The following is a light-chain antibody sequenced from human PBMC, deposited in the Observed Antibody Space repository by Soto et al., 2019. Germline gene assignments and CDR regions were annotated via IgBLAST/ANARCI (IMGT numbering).Light chain of an antibody. V-gene: IGLV2-14*01. CDR2: DVS. J-gene: IGLJ1*01. Sequence: QSVLTQPASVSGSPGQSITISCTGTSSDVGGYNYVSWYQQHPGKAPKLMIYDVSNRPSGVSNRFSGSKSGNTASLTISGLQAEDDVDDYGSSYTCSISFGVFGTGTKVTVL. CDR1: SSDVGGYNY. CDR3: SSYTCSISFGV.